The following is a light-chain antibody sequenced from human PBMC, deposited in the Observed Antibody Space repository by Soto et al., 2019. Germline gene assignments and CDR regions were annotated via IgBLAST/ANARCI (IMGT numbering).Light chain of an antibody. CDR3: SSYTSSSTVV. Sequence: QSALTQPASVSGSPGQSITVSCNGSRTNVGTYNLVSWFQQHPGKAPKLVLYEGTRRPSGVSNRFSGSKSGNTASLTISGLQAEDEADYYCSSYTSSSTVVFGGGTKVTVL. J-gene: IGLJ2*01. V-gene: IGLV2-14*02. CDR2: EGT. CDR1: RTNVGTYNL.